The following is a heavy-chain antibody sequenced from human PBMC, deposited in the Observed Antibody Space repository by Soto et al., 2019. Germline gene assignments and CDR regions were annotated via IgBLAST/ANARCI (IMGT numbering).Heavy chain of an antibody. Sequence: EVQLVESGGGLVQPGGSLRLSCEGSGFTLSDHYIDWVRQAPGKGLEWVGRSRDKAQGYSTAYAASVKGRFTTSRDESQNTVYLQMHSLKTEDTAVYYCVRATFFSDSSGYTSCFDYWGHGTLVTVSS. J-gene: IGHJ4*01. CDR2: SRDKAQGYST. CDR3: VRATFFSDSSGYTSCFDY. D-gene: IGHD3-22*01. CDR1: GFTLSDHY. V-gene: IGHV3-72*01.